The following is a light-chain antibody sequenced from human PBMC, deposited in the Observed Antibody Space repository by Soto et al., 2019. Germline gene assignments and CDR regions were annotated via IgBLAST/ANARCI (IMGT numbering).Light chain of an antibody. CDR1: QSVSSY. CDR2: DAS. CDR3: QQRSSWPRT. Sequence: EIVLTQSPATQSLSPGERAALSCMASQSVSSYLAWYQQKPGQVPRLVIYDASNRATGIPGRFSGSGSGTDFTLTISSLEPEDFGVYYCQQRSSWPRTFGQGTKVEIK. V-gene: IGKV3-11*01. J-gene: IGKJ1*01.